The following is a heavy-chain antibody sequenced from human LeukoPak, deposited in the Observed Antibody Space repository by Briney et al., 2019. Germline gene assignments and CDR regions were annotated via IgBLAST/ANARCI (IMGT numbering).Heavy chain of an antibody. Sequence: ASVKVSCKASGFTFFSHGISWVRQAPGQGLEWMGWISTYNGNTNYAQKLQGRVTMTTDTSTSTAYMELRSLRSDDTAIYYCARDPRSLDIVVVPASYYGMDVWGQGTTVTVSS. CDR3: ARDPRSLDIVVVPASYYGMDV. J-gene: IGHJ6*02. V-gene: IGHV1-18*01. CDR2: ISTYNGNT. D-gene: IGHD2-2*01. CDR1: GFTFFSHG.